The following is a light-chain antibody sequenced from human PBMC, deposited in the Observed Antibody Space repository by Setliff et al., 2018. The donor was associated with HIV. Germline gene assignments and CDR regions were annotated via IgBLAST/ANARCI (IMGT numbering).Light chain of an antibody. CDR2: EVS. J-gene: IGLJ1*01. V-gene: IGLV2-14*01. CDR3: SSYTSTSTRV. CDR1: SSDVGGYNY. Sequence: QSALTQPASVSGSPGQSITISCTGTSSDVGGYNYVSWYQQHPGKAPKLMIYEVSNRPSGVSNRFSGPKSGNTASLTISGLQADDEADYYCSSYTSTSTRVFGTGTKVTVL.